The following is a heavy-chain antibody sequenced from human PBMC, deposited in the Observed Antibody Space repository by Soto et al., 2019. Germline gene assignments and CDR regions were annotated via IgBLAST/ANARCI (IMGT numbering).Heavy chain of an antibody. CDR3: ARDSPPGDY. V-gene: IGHV1-18*01. J-gene: IGHJ4*02. CDR2: ISAYNGNT. CDR1: GSTFTSYG. Sequence: SVKVSSKASGSTFTSYGISRVRQAHGQGLEWMGWISAYNGNTNYAQKVHGRVTMTSDTCTSKAYMELRSLRSAYTAVYDCARDSPPGDYWGQGTLGT.